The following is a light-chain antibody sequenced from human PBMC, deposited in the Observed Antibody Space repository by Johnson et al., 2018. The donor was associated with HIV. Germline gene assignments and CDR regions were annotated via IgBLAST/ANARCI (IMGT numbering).Light chain of an antibody. CDR1: NSNIGNNY. CDR3: GTWDSSLSGG. Sequence: QSVLTQPPSVSAAPGQKVTISCSGSNSNIGNNYVSWYQQLPGTAPKLLIYGNDKRPSGIPDRFSGSKSGTSATLGITGLQSGDEANYYCGTWDSSLSGGFGTGTAVTVL. J-gene: IGLJ1*01. V-gene: IGLV1-51*01. CDR2: GND.